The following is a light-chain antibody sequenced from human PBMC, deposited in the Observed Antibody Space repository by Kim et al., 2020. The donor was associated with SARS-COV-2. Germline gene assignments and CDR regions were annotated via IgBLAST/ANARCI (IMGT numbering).Light chain of an antibody. CDR2: GAS. Sequence: GNFLAWYQQKPAQPPRLLIFGASTRATGIPDRFSGSGSGTDFTLTISALEPEDFGVYYCQHYAGSPRTFGQGTKVDIK. V-gene: IGKV3-20*01. CDR3: QHYAGSPRT. J-gene: IGKJ1*01. CDR1: GNF.